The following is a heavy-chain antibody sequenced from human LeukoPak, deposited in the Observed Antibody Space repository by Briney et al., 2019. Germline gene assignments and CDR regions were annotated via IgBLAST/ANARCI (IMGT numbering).Heavy chain of an antibody. Sequence: SETLSLTCALYGGSLTGLYWSWIRHPPGEGREWSGEINHSGSTYYNPSLKSRVTISVDTSKNQFSLKLSSVTAADTAVYYCARVHYAILTNNEWFDPWGQGTLVTVSS. J-gene: IGHJ5*02. CDR1: GGSLTGLY. D-gene: IGHD3-9*01. CDR2: INHSGST. V-gene: IGHV4-34*01. CDR3: ARVHYAILTNNEWFDP.